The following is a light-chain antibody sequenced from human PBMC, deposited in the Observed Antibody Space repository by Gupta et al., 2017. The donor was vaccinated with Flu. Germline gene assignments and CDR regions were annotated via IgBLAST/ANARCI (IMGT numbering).Light chain of an antibody. J-gene: IGLJ1*01. Sequence: SVLTQPPSVSWTPGQRVTISCSVSSCDLRNNALNWFKHFTGEAPKLLIYDDYTRPSVVPDRFSGSRCGSSDSLAISGLQAAAEADYYCAAWSNVPNEYVFAAGTRVTVL. CDR2: DDY. CDR3: AAWSNVPNEYV. CDR1: SCDLRNNA. V-gene: IGLV1-44*01.